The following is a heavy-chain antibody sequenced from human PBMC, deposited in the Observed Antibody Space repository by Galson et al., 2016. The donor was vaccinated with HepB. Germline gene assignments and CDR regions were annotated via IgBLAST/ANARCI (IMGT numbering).Heavy chain of an antibody. Sequence: SLRLSCAASGLTFSRHVMHWVRQAPGKGLEWVAFIWYDGSKKYYGTSVEGRFTISRDNSKNTLYLRMNSLRVEDTAVYYCARGTETSWYGQFDYWGQGTLVTVSS. J-gene: IGHJ4*02. CDR2: IWYDGSKK. CDR3: ARGTETSWYGQFDY. V-gene: IGHV3-33*01. CDR1: GLTFSRHV. D-gene: IGHD2-2*01.